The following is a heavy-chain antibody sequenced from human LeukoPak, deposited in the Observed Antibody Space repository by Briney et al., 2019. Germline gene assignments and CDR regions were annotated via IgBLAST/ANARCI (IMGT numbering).Heavy chain of an antibody. Sequence: ASVKLSCKASGYTFTSYGISWVRQAPGQGLEWMGWISAYNGNTNYAQKLQGRVTMTTDPSTSTAYMELRSLSSDDTAVYYCARDEWATSSSNDYWGQGTLVTVSS. CDR2: ISAYNGNT. J-gene: IGHJ4*02. V-gene: IGHV1-18*01. CDR1: GYTFTSYG. CDR3: ARDEWATSSSNDY. D-gene: IGHD6-13*01.